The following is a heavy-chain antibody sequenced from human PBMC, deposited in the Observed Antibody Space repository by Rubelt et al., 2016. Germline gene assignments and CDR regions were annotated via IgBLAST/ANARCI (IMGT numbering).Heavy chain of an antibody. V-gene: IGHV4-34*01. J-gene: IGHJ6*02. CDR2: INHSGST. CDR1: GGSFSGYY. D-gene: IGHD1-26*01. Sequence: QVQLQQWGAGLLKPSEPLSLTCGVYGGSFSGYYWSWIRQPPGQGLEWIGEINHSGSTNYNPSLKSRVTTSVDTSKHQFSLKLRSVTAADTALYYCARLTRGTYDYFGMDVWGQGTTVTVSS. CDR3: ARLTRGTYDYFGMDV.